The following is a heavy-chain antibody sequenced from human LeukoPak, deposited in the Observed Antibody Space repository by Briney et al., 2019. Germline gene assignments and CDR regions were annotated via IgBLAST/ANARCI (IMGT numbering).Heavy chain of an antibody. J-gene: IGHJ4*02. D-gene: IGHD1-26*01. CDR2: INPNSGDT. CDR1: GYTLTGHY. CDR3: ARPLHSGSYYPLFDY. Sequence: ASVKVSCKASGYTLTGHYMHWVRQAPGQGLEWMGWINPNSGDTKYVQRFQGRITMTRDTSISTAYMELSSLRSDDTAVYYCARPLHSGSYYPLFDYWGQGTLVTVSS. V-gene: IGHV1-2*02.